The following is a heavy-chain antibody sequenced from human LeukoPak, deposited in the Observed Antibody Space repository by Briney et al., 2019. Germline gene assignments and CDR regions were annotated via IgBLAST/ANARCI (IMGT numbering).Heavy chain of an antibody. V-gene: IGHV4-59*08. CDR3: ARHQAVAYYYYYGMDV. CDR1: GGSISSYY. CDR2: IYYSGST. J-gene: IGHJ6*02. Sequence: SETLSLTCTVSGGSISSYYWSWIRQPPGKGLEWIGYIYYSGSTNYNPSLKSRVTISVDTSKNQFSLKLSSVTAADTAVYYCARHQAVAYYYYYGMDVWGQGTTVTVSS. D-gene: IGHD6-19*01.